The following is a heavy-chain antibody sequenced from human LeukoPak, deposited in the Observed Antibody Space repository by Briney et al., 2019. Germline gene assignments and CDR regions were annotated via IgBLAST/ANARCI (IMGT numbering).Heavy chain of an antibody. CDR3: ARGPYYDILTGYYPTPPWFDP. D-gene: IGHD3-9*01. CDR1: GGSISSGSYY. Sequence: SETLSLTCTVSGGSISSGSYYWSWIRRPAGTGLEWIGRIYTSGSTNYNPSLKSRVTISVDTSKNQFSLKLSSVTTADTAVYYCARGPYYDILTGYYPTPPWFDPWGQGTLVTVSS. V-gene: IGHV4-61*02. J-gene: IGHJ5*02. CDR2: IYTSGST.